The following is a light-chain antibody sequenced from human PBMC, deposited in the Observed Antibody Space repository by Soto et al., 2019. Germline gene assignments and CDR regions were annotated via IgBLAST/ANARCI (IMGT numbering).Light chain of an antibody. Sequence: EIQMTQSPSTLSACVGDRVTIXCRASQSISSGVGWFQHKPGKAPKPLIYDASSLERGGPSRFSGSGSGTEFTRTISSLQPDDFATYYGQRYNSYSRTFGQGTKVDIK. CDR2: DAS. CDR1: QSISSG. V-gene: IGKV1-5*01. CDR3: QRYNSYSRT. J-gene: IGKJ1*01.